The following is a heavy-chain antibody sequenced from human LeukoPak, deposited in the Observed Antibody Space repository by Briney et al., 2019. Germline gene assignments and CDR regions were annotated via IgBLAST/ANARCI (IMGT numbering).Heavy chain of an antibody. CDR2: ISGSGGST. CDR1: GFTVSSNY. D-gene: IGHD3-22*01. Sequence: PGGSLRLSCAASGFTVSSNYMSWVRQAPGKGLEWVSAISGSGGSTYYADSVKGRFTISRDNSKNTLYLQMNSLRAEDTAVYYCARDRSYYDSSGYYYVGAFDIWGQGTMVTVSS. J-gene: IGHJ3*02. V-gene: IGHV3-23*01. CDR3: ARDRSYYDSSGYYYVGAFDI.